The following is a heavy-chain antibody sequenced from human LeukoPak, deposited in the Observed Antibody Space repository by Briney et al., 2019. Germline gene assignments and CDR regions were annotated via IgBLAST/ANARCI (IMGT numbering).Heavy chain of an antibody. V-gene: IGHV4-39*01. CDR3: ARHGKPITMTVVVRNWFDP. J-gene: IGHJ5*02. CDR2: IYYSGST. Sequence: SETLSLTCTVSGGSISSSSYYWGWIRQPPGKGLEWIGSIYYSGSTYYNPSLKSRVTISVDTSKNQFSLKLGSVTAADTAVYYCARHGKPITMTVVVRNWFDPWGQGTLVTVSS. CDR1: GGSISSSSYY. D-gene: IGHD3-22*01.